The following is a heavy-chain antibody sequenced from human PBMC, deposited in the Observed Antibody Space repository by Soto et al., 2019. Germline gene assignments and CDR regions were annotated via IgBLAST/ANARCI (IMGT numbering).Heavy chain of an antibody. J-gene: IGHJ4*02. CDR2: MNPNSGNT. V-gene: IGHV1-8*01. CDR1: GYTFTSYD. Sequence: QVQLVQSGAEVKKPGASVKVSCKASGYTFTSYDINWVRQATGQGLEWMGWMNPNSGNTGYAQKFQVGVTMTRNTSISTAYMELSSLRSEDTAVYYCARGGVFFFAAPTNPFDYWGQGTLVTVSS. D-gene: IGHD3-10*01. CDR3: ARGGVFFFAAPTNPFDY.